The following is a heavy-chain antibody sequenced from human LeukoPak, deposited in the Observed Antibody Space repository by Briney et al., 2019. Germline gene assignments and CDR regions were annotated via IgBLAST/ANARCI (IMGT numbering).Heavy chain of an antibody. V-gene: IGHV3-7*01. CDR1: GFTFSSYW. D-gene: IGHD3-10*01. CDR2: IRQDGSEK. J-gene: IGHJ4*02. CDR3: ARDRIYYYGSGSLNY. Sequence: GGSLRLSCAASGFTFSSYWMSWVRQAPGKGLEWVANIRQDGSEKYYVDSVKGRFTISRDNAKNSLYLQMNSLRAEDTAVYYCARDRIYYYGSGSLNYWGQGTLVTVSS.